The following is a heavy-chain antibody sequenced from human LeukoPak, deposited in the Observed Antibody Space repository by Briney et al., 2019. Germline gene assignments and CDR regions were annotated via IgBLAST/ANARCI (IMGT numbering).Heavy chain of an antibody. CDR2: IGGSGSGGST. Sequence: PGGSLRLSCAASGFTFSSSAMSWVRQAPGKGLEWVSNIGGSGSGGSTYYADSVKGRFTISRDNSKNTLYLQMNSLRAEDTAVYYCAKSGYNRFDYWGQGTLVTVSS. CDR1: GFTFSSSA. J-gene: IGHJ4*02. V-gene: IGHV3-23*01. CDR3: AKSGYNRFDY. D-gene: IGHD5-24*01.